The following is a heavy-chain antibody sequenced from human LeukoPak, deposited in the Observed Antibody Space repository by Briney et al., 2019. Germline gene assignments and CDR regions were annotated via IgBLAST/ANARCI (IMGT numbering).Heavy chain of an antibody. Sequence: GGSLRLSCAASGFTFSDFSMNWVRQAPGKGLEDIAYINTNSETISYADSVKGRFTISRDNAKNSLYLQMNSLRVEDTAVYYCARGGGFYYGSGSPRGNWFDPWGQGTLVTVSS. CDR1: GFTFSDFS. CDR3: ARGGGFYYGSGSPRGNWFDP. V-gene: IGHV3-48*01. J-gene: IGHJ5*02. CDR2: INTNSETI. D-gene: IGHD3-10*01.